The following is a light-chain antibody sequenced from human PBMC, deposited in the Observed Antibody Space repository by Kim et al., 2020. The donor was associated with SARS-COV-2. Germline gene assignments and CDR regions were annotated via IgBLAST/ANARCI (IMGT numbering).Light chain of an antibody. J-gene: IGKJ4*01. CDR1: QEISNW. V-gene: IGKV1-12*01. Sequence: DIELAQSPPSVSASVGERVRITCRASQEISNWLAWYRQKPGRAPELLIYAASTLERGVPSRFSGSGSGTEFTLTISDLQPEDFATYYCQQANSFALTFRGGTRVEVK. CDR3: QQANSFALT. CDR2: AAS.